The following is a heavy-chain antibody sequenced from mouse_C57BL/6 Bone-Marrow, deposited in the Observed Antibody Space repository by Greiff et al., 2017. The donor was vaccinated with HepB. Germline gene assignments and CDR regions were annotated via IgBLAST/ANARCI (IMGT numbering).Heavy chain of an antibody. Sequence: QVQLQQSGAELVRPGASVTLSCKASGYTFTDYELHWVKQTPVHGLEWIGAIDPETGGTAYKQKYKGKAILTADKSSSTAYMELRSLTSEDSAVYYCALRAGDYWGRGTTLTVTS. CDR1: GYTFTDYE. V-gene: IGHV1-15*01. CDR2: IDPETGGT. J-gene: IGHJ2*01. D-gene: IGHD2-12*01. CDR3: ALRAGDY.